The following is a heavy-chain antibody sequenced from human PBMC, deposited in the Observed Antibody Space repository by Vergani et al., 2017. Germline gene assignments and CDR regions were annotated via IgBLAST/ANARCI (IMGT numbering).Heavy chain of an antibody. Sequence: QVQLVQSGAEVKKPGASVKVSCKASGYTFTDYYMHWVRQAPGQGLEGMGWINPNSGGKNLAQKFQGRVTMTRDPSISTAYMELWRRRSEDTAVYYCARGYYDFWSGYMINNYFDYWGQGTLVTVSS. D-gene: IGHD3-3*01. CDR1: GYTFTDYY. J-gene: IGHJ4*02. CDR2: INPNSGGK. CDR3: ARGYYDFWSGYMINNYFDY. V-gene: IGHV1-2*02.